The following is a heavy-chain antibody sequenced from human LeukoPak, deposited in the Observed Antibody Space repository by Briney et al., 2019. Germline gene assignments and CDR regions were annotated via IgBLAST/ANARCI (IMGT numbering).Heavy chain of an antibody. V-gene: IGHV3-48*03. CDR3: AREPSPYTTGWYWGI. CDR2: ISSSGDTI. CDR1: GFTFSSYQ. D-gene: IGHD6-19*01. J-gene: IGHJ3*02. Sequence: GGSLRLSCEASGFTFSSYQMNWVRQAPGKGLEWIAYISSSGDTIYYADSVRGRFTISRDDAKNSLYLQMNSLRAEDTAVYYCAREPSPYTTGWYWGIWGQGTMVTVSS.